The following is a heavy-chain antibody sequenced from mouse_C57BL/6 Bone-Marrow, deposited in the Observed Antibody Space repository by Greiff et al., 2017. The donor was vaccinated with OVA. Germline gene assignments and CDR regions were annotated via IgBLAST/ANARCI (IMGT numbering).Heavy chain of an antibody. D-gene: IGHD1-1*02. V-gene: IGHV14-1*01. J-gene: IGHJ2*01. Sequence: VQLQQSGAELVRPGASVKLSCTASGFNIKDYYMHWVKQRPEQGLEWIGRIDPEDGDTEYAQKFQGKATMTVDTSSHTAYLQLSSLASEDTAVYYCTAEPYGDYFDCWGQGTTLTVSS. CDR3: TAEPYGDYFDC. CDR2: IDPEDGDT. CDR1: GFNIKDYY.